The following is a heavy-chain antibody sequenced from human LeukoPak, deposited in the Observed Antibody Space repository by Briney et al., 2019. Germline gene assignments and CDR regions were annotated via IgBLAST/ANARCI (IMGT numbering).Heavy chain of an antibody. CDR1: GFTFSNYS. Sequence: GGSLRLSCAASGFTFSNYSMNWVRQAPGKGLEWVSSISSSSSYIYYAESVKGRFTVSRDNAKNSLYLQMNSLRAEDTAVFYCARSPLVVVPAAPFDYWGQGTLVTVSS. J-gene: IGHJ4*02. CDR2: ISSSSSYI. CDR3: ARSPLVVVPAAPFDY. V-gene: IGHV3-21*01. D-gene: IGHD2-2*01.